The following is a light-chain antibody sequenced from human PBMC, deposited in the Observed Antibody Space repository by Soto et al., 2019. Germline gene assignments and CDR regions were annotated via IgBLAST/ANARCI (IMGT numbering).Light chain of an antibody. CDR3: QYYGNSPLT. CDR1: QSISTSS. Sequence: IVLTQSPGTLSLSPGERATLNCSASQSISTSSLAWYRQKPGQAPRLLIYGAFNRATGIPDRFSGGGSGTDFTLTITRLEPEDFAVYYCQYYGNSPLTFDQGTRLEIK. V-gene: IGKV3-20*01. CDR2: GAF. J-gene: IGKJ5*01.